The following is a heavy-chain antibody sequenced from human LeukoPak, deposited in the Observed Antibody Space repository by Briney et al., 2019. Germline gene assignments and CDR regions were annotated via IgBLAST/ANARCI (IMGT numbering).Heavy chain of an antibody. J-gene: IGHJ3*01. CDR3: ARDWYHAFDF. CDR2: IKSKNAGGTT. CDR1: GFTVSSTY. D-gene: IGHD3-9*01. Sequence: GGSLRLSCAASGFTVSSTYMSWVRQAPGKGLEWVARIKSKNAGGTTDYAAPVKGRFTISRDDSKNMVYLQLSSLKTEDTGVYYCARDWYHAFDFWGQGTMVTVSS. V-gene: IGHV3-15*01.